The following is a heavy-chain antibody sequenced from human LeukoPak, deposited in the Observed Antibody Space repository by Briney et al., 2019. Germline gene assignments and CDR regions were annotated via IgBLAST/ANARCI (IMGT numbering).Heavy chain of an antibody. CDR3: ARADTSGHYYYYYGMDV. Sequence: ASVKVSCTASGYTFTSYGISWVRQAPGQGLEWMGWISAYNGNTNYAQKLQGRVTMTTDTSTSTAYMELRSLRSDDTAVYYCARADTSGHYYYYYGMDVWGQGTTVTVSS. CDR2: ISAYNGNT. J-gene: IGHJ6*02. V-gene: IGHV1-18*01. CDR1: GYTFTSYG. D-gene: IGHD1-1*01.